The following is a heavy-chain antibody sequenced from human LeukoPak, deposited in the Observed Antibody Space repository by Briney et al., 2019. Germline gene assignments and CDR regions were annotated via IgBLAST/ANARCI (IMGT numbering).Heavy chain of an antibody. CDR2: MNPNSGNT. CDR3: ALTGWFPSGDAFDI. D-gene: IGHD6-19*01. Sequence: ASVKVSCKASGGTFSSYAINWVRQATGQGLEWMGWMNPNSGNTGYAQKFQGRVTMTRNTSISTAYMELSSLRSEDTAVYYCALTGWFPSGDAFDIWGQGTMVTVSS. J-gene: IGHJ3*02. CDR1: GGTFSSYA. V-gene: IGHV1-8*02.